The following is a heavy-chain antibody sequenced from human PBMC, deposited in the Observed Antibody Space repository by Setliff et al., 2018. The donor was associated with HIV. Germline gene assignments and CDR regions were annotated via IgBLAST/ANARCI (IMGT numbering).Heavy chain of an antibody. D-gene: IGHD5-12*01. J-gene: IGHJ4*02. CDR3: ARQMPIPGIAITPVDY. CDR1: GDSIRGYY. Sequence: PSETLSLTCTVSGDSIRGYYWRWIRQPPGKGLEWMGYVFYTGFAAYNPSLKSRLTISVDTSKSQFSLTLTSVTAADTAVYYCARQMPIPGIAITPVDYWGQGALVTVSS. CDR2: VFYTGFA. V-gene: IGHV4-59*08.